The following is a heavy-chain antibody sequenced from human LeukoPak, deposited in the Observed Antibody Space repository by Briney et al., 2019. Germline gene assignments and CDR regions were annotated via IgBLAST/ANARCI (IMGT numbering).Heavy chain of an antibody. J-gene: IGHJ4*02. V-gene: IGHV3-73*01. D-gene: IGHD1-26*01. CDR2: IRSKANSYAT. CDR1: GLTFTGST. Sequence: GGSLKLSCAASGLTFTGSTLHWVRQASGKGLEWVGRIRSKANSYATAYAASVKGRFTISRDDSKNTAYLQINSLQTEDTAVYYCSSTLSGSYSFDYWGQGTQVTVSS. CDR3: SSTLSGSYSFDY.